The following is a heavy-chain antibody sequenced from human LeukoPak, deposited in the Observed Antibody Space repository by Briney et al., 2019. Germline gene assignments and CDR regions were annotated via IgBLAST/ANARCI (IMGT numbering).Heavy chain of an antibody. CDR1: GFNFHSYG. Sequence: PGGSLRLSCAASGFNFHSYGMHWVRQAPAKGLDWVAFVRYVGSIQYYADSVKGRFAISRDNSKDTVSLQMNSLRPEDTAVYYCGKGSSTSACPDYWGQGTLVTVSS. CDR2: VRYVGSIQ. CDR3: GKGSSTSACPDY. V-gene: IGHV3-30*02. J-gene: IGHJ4*02. D-gene: IGHD6-19*01.